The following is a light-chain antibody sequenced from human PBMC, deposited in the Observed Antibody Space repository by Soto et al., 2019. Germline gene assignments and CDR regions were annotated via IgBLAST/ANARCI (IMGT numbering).Light chain of an antibody. CDR1: TSDVGGYDY. J-gene: IGLJ3*02. CDR2: EVH. CDR3: SSYTSTSTPVV. Sequence: QSVLTQPASVSGSPGQSITISCAGTTSDVGGYDYVSWYQQHPGKAPKLMIYEVHNRPSGVSNRFSGSKFGNTASLVISGLQAEDEADYYCSSYTSTSTPVVFGGGTKVTVL. V-gene: IGLV2-14*03.